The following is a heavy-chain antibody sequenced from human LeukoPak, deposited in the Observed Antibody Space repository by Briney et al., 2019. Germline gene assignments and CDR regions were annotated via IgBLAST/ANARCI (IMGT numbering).Heavy chain of an antibody. CDR1: GFTFNWFG. CDR2: MWYDGSNK. D-gene: IGHD6-19*01. V-gene: IGHV3-33*03. J-gene: IGHJ4*02. Sequence: GGSLRLSCAGSGFTFNWFGMPLVRQASGQGLEWVAVMWYDGSNKYYADSVKGRFTIPRDDSKNMLYLQMSSLRPEDTAVYYCVKEGREGWNYFDYWGQGALVTVSS. CDR3: VKEGREGWNYFDY.